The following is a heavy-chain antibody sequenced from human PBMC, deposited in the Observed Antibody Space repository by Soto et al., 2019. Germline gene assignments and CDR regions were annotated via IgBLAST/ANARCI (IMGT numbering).Heavy chain of an antibody. Sequence: ASVKVSCKVSGYTFTSYGISWVRQAPGQGLEWMGWISAYNGNTNYAQKLQGRVTMTTDTSTSTAYMELRSLRSDDMAVYYCARTVETGSGSYYNLPYYYYYYMDVWGKGTTVTV. V-gene: IGHV1-18*03. D-gene: IGHD3-10*01. J-gene: IGHJ6*03. CDR2: ISAYNGNT. CDR1: GYTFTSYG. CDR3: ARTVETGSGSYYNLPYYYYYYMDV.